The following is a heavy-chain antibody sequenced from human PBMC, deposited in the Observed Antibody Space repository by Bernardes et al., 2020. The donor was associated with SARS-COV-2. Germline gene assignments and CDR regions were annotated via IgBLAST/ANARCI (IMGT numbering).Heavy chain of an antibody. CDR3: ARGSTTYDFWSGYSY. CDR1: GYTFTGYY. Sequence: ASVKVSCKASGYTFTGYYMHWVRQAPGQGLEWMGWINPNSGGTNYAQKLQGWVTMTTDTSISTAYMELSRLRSDDTAVYYCARGSTTYDFWSGYSYWGQGTLVTVSS. J-gene: IGHJ4*02. D-gene: IGHD3-3*01. CDR2: INPNSGGT. V-gene: IGHV1-2*04.